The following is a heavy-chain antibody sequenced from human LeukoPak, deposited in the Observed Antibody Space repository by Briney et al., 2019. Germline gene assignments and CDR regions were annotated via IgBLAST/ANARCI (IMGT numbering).Heavy chain of an antibody. CDR3: ASSPVYGPRYFDY. CDR2: IYYSGST. Sequence: PSETLSLTCTVSGGSISSYYWSWIRQPPGKGLEWIGYIYYSGSTNYNPSLKSRVTISVDTSKNQFSLKLSSVTAAATAVYYCASSPVYGPRYFDYWGQGTLVTVSS. CDR1: GGSISSYY. V-gene: IGHV4-59*08. J-gene: IGHJ4*02. D-gene: IGHD3-10*01.